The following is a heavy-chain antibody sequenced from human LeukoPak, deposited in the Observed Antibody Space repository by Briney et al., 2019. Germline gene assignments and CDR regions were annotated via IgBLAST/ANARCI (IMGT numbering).Heavy chain of an antibody. CDR2: ISGSGGST. J-gene: IGHJ4*02. CDR1: GFTFSSYA. Sequence: GGSPRLSCAASGFTFSSYAMSWVRQAPGKGLEWVSAISGSGGSTYYADSVKGRFTISRDNSKNTLYLQMNSLRAEDTAVYYCAKYPTPGIAVAGTDYFDYWGQGTLVTVSS. D-gene: IGHD6-19*01. CDR3: AKYPTPGIAVAGTDYFDY. V-gene: IGHV3-23*01.